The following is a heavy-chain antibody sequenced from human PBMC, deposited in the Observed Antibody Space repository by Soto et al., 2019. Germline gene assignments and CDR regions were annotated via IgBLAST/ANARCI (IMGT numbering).Heavy chain of an antibody. CDR1: GYTFTGHY. Sequence: ASVKVSCKTSGYTFTGHYIHWVRQAPEQGPEWMGEIGPESGATRYAQRFQGRVTMTRDMSISTVYIELNNLSPYDTAVYYCGRGRSGQIVVFFWGQGTPVTVSS. CDR3: GRGRSGQIVVFF. D-gene: IGHD1-26*01. V-gene: IGHV1-2*02. J-gene: IGHJ4*02. CDR2: IGPESGAT.